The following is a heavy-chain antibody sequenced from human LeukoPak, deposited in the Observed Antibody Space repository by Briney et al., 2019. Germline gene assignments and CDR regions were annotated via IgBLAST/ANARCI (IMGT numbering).Heavy chain of an antibody. J-gene: IGHJ3*02. Sequence: PSETLSLTCTVSGGSISSGGYYWSWIRQHPGTGLEWIGYIYHSGSTYYNPSLKSRVTISVDTSKNQFSLKLSSVTAADTAVYYCARDGYSSSSGDAFDIWGQGTMVTVSS. D-gene: IGHD6-6*01. CDR2: IYHSGST. CDR1: GGSISSGGYY. V-gene: IGHV4-31*03. CDR3: ARDGYSSSSGDAFDI.